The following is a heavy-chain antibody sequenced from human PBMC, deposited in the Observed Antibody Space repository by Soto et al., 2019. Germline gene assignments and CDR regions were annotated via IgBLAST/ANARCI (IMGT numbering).Heavy chain of an antibody. CDR1: GGSISSGGYY. CDR3: AREDVDTAMVFDY. V-gene: IGHV4-31*03. J-gene: IGHJ4*02. CDR2: IYYSGST. Sequence: PSETLSLTCTVSGGSISSGGYYWSWIRQHPGKGLEWIGYIYYSGSTYYNPSLKSRVTISVDTSKNQFSLKLSSVTAADTAVYYCAREDVDTAMVFDYCGQGPLVTVYS. D-gene: IGHD5-18*01.